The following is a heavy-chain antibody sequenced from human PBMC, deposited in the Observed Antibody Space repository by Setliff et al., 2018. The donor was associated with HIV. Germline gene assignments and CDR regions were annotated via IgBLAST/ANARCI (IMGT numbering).Heavy chain of an antibody. CDR1: GCSISSGGYY. CDR2: MYYSGSP. V-gene: IGHV4-31*03. D-gene: IGHD1-1*01. CDR3: ARVSNGVFDYYYYYMDV. J-gene: IGHJ6*03. Sequence: PSETLSLTCTVSGCSISSGGYYWTWIRQHQGKGLEWIGYMYYSGSPYYNPSLKSRVTISVDTSKNQFSLRVSSVTAADTAVYYCARVSNGVFDYYYYYMDVWGKGTTFTVS.